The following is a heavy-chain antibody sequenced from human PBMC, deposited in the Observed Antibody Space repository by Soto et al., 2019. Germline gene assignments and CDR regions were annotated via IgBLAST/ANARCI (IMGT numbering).Heavy chain of an antibody. CDR3: ARVKDGYNSYDY. CDR1: GDSVSSNGAA. D-gene: IGHD5-12*01. Sequence: SQXLSLTCAISGDSVSSNGAAWIWIRQSPLRGLEWLGTTYYRSKWYNEYAVSVKSRIAINPDTSKNQFSLQLNSVTPEDTAVYYCARVKDGYNSYDYWGQGTLVTVSS. V-gene: IGHV6-1*01. J-gene: IGHJ4*02. CDR2: TYYRSKWYN.